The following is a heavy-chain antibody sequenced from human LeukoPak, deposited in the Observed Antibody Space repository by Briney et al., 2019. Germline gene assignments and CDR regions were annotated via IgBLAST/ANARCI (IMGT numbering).Heavy chain of an antibody. CDR2: ISYDGSNK. J-gene: IGHJ4*02. D-gene: IGHD3-10*01. Sequence: PGGSLRLSCAASGFTFSSYAMHWVRQAPGKGLEWVAVISYDGSNKYYADSVKGRFTISRGNSKNTLYLQMNSLRAEDTAVYYCAREKGKYFDYWGQGTLVTVSS. V-gene: IGHV3-30-3*01. CDR3: AREKGKYFDY. CDR1: GFTFSSYA.